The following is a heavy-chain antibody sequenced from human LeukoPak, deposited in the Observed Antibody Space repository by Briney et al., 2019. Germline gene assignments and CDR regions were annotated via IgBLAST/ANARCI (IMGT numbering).Heavy chain of an antibody. CDR1: GFTFSSYG. CDR3: AREGRCGGDCYYDY. J-gene: IGHJ4*02. CDR2: IWYDGSNK. V-gene: IGHV3-33*01. Sequence: PGGSLRLSCAASGFTFSSYGMHWVRQAPGEGLEWVAVIWYDGSNKYYADSVKGRFTISRDNSKNTLYLQMNSLRAEDTAVYYCAREGRCGGDCYYDYWGQGTLVTVSS. D-gene: IGHD2-21*02.